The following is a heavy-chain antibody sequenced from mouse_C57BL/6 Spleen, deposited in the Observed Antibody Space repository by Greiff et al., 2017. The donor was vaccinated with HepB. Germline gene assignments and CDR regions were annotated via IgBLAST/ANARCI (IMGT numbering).Heavy chain of an antibody. CDR2: IDPSDSYT. D-gene: IGHD2-2*01. Sequence: QVQLQQPGAELVKPGASVKLSCKASGYTFTSYWMQWVKQRPGQGLEWIGEIDPSDSYTNYNQKFKGKATLTVDTSSSTAYMQLSSLTSEDSAVYYCARYGYDAYWGQGTLVTVSA. CDR1: GYTFTSYW. J-gene: IGHJ3*01. CDR3: ARYGYDAY. V-gene: IGHV1-50*01.